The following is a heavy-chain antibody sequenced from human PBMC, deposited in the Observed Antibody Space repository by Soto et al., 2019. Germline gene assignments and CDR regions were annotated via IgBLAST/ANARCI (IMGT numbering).Heavy chain of an antibody. CDR1: GGSISSSSYY. CDR2: IYYSGST. J-gene: IGHJ4*02. CDR3: ARLGQHQKREPRDY. Sequence: SETLSLTCTVSGGSISSSSYYWGWIRQPPGKGLEWIGSIYYSGSTYYNPSLKSRVNISVDTSKNQFSLKLSSVTAADTAVYYCARLGQHQKREPRDYWGQGTLVTVS. D-gene: IGHD6-13*01. V-gene: IGHV4-39*01.